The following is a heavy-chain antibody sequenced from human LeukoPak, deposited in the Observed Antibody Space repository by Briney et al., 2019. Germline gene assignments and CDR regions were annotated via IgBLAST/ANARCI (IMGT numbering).Heavy chain of an antibody. CDR3: AREGWDQRDTAAFDH. D-gene: IGHD6-19*01. V-gene: IGHV1-2*02. J-gene: IGHJ4*02. Sequence: GASVKVSCKASGYTFTGYYMHWVRQAPGQGLEWMGWINTDTGDRDSAQKFHGRVTMTRDTSIRTVYMELSSLGPDDTAFYYCAREGWDQRDTAAFDHWGQGTLVTVSS. CDR2: INTDTGDR. CDR1: GYTFTGYY.